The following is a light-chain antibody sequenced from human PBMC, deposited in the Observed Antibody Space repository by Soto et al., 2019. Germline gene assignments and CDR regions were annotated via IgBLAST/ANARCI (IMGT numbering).Light chain of an antibody. V-gene: IGKV1-5*01. CDR1: QSISSW. CDR2: DAS. Sequence: DIQMTQSPSTLSASVGDRVTITCRASQSISSWLAWYQQKPGKAPKLLIYDASSLESGVPSRVSGSGSGTEFTLTISSLQPDDFATYCCQPYTSYSWTFGQGTKVEIK. J-gene: IGKJ1*01. CDR3: QPYTSYSWT.